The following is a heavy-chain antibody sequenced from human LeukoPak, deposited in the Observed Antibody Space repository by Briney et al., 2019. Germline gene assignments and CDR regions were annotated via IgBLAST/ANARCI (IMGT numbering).Heavy chain of an antibody. J-gene: IGHJ5*02. D-gene: IGHD2-15*01. V-gene: IGHV4-59*01. CDR1: GGSISSYY. Sequence: SETLSLTCTVSGGSISSYYWSWIRQPPGKGLEWIGYIYYSGSTNYNPSLKSRVTISVDTSKNQFSLKLSSVTAADTAAYYCARSTCSGGSCFSRFDPWGQGTLVTVSS. CDR3: ARSTCSGGSCFSRFDP. CDR2: IYYSGST.